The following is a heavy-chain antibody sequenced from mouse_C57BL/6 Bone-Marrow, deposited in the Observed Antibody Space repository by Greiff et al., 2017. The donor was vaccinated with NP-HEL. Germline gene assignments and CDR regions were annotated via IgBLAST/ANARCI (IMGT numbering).Heavy chain of an antibody. CDR3: ARKGYDGYNAFDY. CDR1: GFSLTSYG. Sequence: VQRVESGPGLVQPSQSLSITCTVSGFSLTSYGVHWVRQSPGKGLEWLGVIWSGGSTDYNAAFISRLSISKDNSKSQVFFKMNSLQADDTAIYYCARKGYDGYNAFDYWGQGTTLTVSS. V-gene: IGHV2-2*01. D-gene: IGHD2-3*01. CDR2: IWSGGST. J-gene: IGHJ2*01.